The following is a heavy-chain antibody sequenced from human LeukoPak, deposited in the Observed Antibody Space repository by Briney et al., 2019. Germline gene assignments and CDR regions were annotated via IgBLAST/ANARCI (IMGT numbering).Heavy chain of an antibody. CDR1: GYSFADYY. Sequence: ASVKVSCKASGYSFADYYIHWVRQAPGQGLEWMGWIKPDSGGTRSAQKFQGRVTMTRDTSISTAYMELSRLRSDDTAVYYCARGGSGSYYNFYYYYYMDVWGKGTTVTISS. CDR3: ARGGSGSYYNFYYYYYMDV. J-gene: IGHJ6*03. CDR2: IKPDSGGT. D-gene: IGHD3-10*01. V-gene: IGHV1-2*02.